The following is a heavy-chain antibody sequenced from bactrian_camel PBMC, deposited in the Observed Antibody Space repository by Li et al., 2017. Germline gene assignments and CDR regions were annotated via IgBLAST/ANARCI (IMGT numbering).Heavy chain of an antibody. V-gene: IGHV3S53*01. J-gene: IGHJ4*01. D-gene: IGHD1*01. CDR2: IASDGTT. CDR1: GHIRSTGC. Sequence: QVQLVESGGGSVQAGGSLRLSCAASGHIRSTGCMTWFRQAPGKERVGVATIASDGTTTYTGSVKGRFFISKDNAKNTVCLQLDSLKPEDTAMYYCAANIGTCAASVFGRFRGFNWWGQGTQVTVS. CDR3: AANIGTCAASVFGRFRGFNW.